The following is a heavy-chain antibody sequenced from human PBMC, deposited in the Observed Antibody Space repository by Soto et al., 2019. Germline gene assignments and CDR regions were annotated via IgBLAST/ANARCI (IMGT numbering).Heavy chain of an antibody. CDR2: FRSGGDDGTT. V-gene: IGHV3-23*01. CDR3: AKKVNSGPGSQYFDY. CDR1: GFTFSSYS. D-gene: IGHD3-10*01. J-gene: IGHJ4*02. Sequence: PGGSLRLSCAASGFTFSSYSMSWVRQAPGKGLEWVSGFRSGGDDGTTYYADSVKGRFTISRDNSENTLFLQMNSLRAEDTAIYYCAKKVNSGPGSQYFDYWGQGTLVTVSS.